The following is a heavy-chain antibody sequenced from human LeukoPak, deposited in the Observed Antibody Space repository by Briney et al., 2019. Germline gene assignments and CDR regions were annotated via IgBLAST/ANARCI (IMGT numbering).Heavy chain of an antibody. J-gene: IGHJ5*02. Sequence: PSETLSLTCSVSGGSIVSSSYCWGWLRQPPGKGLEWIGTICYSGSTFYNPSLKSRVTLSVDTSKNQFSLKLSSVTAADTAVYYCARTENYIPEDCFDPWGQGTLVTVSS. CDR2: ICYSGST. D-gene: IGHD5-24*01. CDR3: ARTENYIPEDCFDP. V-gene: IGHV4-39*01. CDR1: GGSIVSSSYC.